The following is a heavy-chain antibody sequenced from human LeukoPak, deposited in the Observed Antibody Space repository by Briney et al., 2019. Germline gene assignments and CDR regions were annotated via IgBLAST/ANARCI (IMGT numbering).Heavy chain of an antibody. Sequence: GGSFAHPVEAPGLTLISNWITWFRKAPGKGLEWVANIKEDGSVKYYVESVKGRLTISRHNAKNSLYLQMNSLRAEDTAVYYCAASTTMFDYWGQGTLVTVSS. CDR1: GLTLISNW. CDR3: AASTTMFDY. J-gene: IGHJ4*02. V-gene: IGHV3-7*02. CDR2: IKEDGSVK. D-gene: IGHD5-12*01.